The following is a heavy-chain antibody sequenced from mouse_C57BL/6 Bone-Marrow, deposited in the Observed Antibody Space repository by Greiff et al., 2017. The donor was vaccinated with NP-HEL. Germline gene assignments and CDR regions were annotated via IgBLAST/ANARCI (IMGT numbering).Heavy chain of an antibody. Sequence: QVQLQQSGPELVKPGASVKISCKASGYAFSSSWMHWVKQRPGKGLEWIGRIYPGDGDTNYNGKFKGKATLTADKSSSTAYMQLSSLTSEDSAVYFCARDITTVVAYYFDYWGQGTTLTVSS. V-gene: IGHV1-82*01. CDR2: IYPGDGDT. D-gene: IGHD1-1*01. J-gene: IGHJ2*01. CDR1: GYAFSSSW. CDR3: ARDITTVVAYYFDY.